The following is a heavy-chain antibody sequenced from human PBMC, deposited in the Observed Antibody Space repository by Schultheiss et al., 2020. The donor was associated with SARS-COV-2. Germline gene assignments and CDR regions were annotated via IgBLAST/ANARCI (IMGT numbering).Heavy chain of an antibody. CDR3: ARICPYSSYYYYGMDV. V-gene: IGHV2-70*11. Sequence: SGPTLVKPTQTLTLTCTFSGFSLSTSGMCVSWIRQPPGKALEWLARIDWDDDKRYSPSLKTRLTISKDTSKNQVVLTMTNMDPVDTATYYCARICPYSSYYYYGMDVWGQGTTVTVSS. CDR2: IDWDDDK. CDR1: GFSLSTSGMC. D-gene: IGHD5-18*01. J-gene: IGHJ6*02.